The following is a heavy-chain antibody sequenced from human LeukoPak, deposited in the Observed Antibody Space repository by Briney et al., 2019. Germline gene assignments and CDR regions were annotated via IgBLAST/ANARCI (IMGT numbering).Heavy chain of an antibody. J-gene: IGHJ4*02. CDR3: ARDRPTGASRLFVVQ. D-gene: IGHD3-3*01. CDR2: MSSGSRYI. CDR1: GFTFSSYS. V-gene: IGHV3-21*01. Sequence: GGSLILSCAASGFTFSSYSMTWVRQAPGKGLEWVSSMSSGSRYIYYADSVRGRFTISRDNAKNSLYLLMNSLRVEDTAVYYCARDRPTGASRLFVVQWGQGTLVTVSS.